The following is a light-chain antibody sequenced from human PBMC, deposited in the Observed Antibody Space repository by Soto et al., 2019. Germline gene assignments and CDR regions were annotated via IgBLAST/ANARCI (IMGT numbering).Light chain of an antibody. CDR3: KHYNSYSEA. CDR2: KAS. V-gene: IGKV1-5*03. Sequence: DIQMTQSPSTLSGSVGDRVTITCRASQTISSWLAWYQQKPGKAPKLLIYKASTLKSGVPSRFSGSGSGTEFTLTISSLQPDDFATYYCKHYNSYSEAFGQGTNVELK. CDR1: QTISSW. J-gene: IGKJ1*01.